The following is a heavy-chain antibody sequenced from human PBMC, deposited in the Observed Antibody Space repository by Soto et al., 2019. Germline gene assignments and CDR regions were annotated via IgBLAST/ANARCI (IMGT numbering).Heavy chain of an antibody. CDR3: ARGHSSSWYVCDY. D-gene: IGHD6-13*01. CDR2: MNPNSGNK. J-gene: IGHJ4*02. Sequence: QVQLVQSGAEVKKPGASVKVSCKASGYTFTSYDINWVRQATGQGLEWMGWMNPNSGNKNYAQKFQGRVTMTRNTSISTAYLELSSLRSEDTAVYSCARGHSSSWYVCDYWGQGTLVTVSS. V-gene: IGHV1-8*01. CDR1: GYTFTSYD.